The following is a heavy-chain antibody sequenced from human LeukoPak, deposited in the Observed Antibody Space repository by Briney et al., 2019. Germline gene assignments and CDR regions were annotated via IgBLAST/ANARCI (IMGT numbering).Heavy chain of an antibody. CDR2: ISAYNGNT. J-gene: IGHJ4*02. V-gene: IGHV1-18*01. Sequence: ASVNVSCKASGYTFTSYGIRWVRQAPGQGLEWMGWISAYNGNTNYAQKLQGRVTMTTDTSTSTAYMELRSLRSDDTAVYYCARRVLGLRSGAFDYWGQGTLVTVSA. D-gene: IGHD2-8*02. CDR1: GYTFTSYG. CDR3: ARRVLGLRSGAFDY.